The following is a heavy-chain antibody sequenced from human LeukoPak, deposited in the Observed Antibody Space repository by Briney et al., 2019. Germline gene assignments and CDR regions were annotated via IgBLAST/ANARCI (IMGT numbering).Heavy chain of an antibody. D-gene: IGHD4-11*01. Sequence: SVKVSCKASGGTFSSYAISWVRQAPGQRLEWMGGIIPIFGTANYAQKFQGRVTITADESTSTAYMELSSLRSEDTAVYYCAIWSLSEKYSRQYYYMDVWGKGTTVTISS. CDR3: AIWSLSEKYSRQYYYMDV. J-gene: IGHJ6*03. CDR2: IIPIFGTA. CDR1: GGTFSSYA. V-gene: IGHV1-69*13.